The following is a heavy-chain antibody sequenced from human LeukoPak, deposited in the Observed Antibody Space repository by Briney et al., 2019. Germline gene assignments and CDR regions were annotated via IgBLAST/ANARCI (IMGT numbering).Heavy chain of an antibody. CDR2: INTNTRNP. D-gene: IGHD1-7*01. J-gene: IGHJ3*02. CDR1: AYTFTNYA. CDR3: ARGNNWNLGIAFDI. Sequence: GASVKVSCKASAYTFTNYAMNWVRQAPGQGLEWMGWINTNTRNPTYAQGFTGRFVFSLDTSVSSAYLQISSLKAEDTAVYYCARGNNWNLGIAFDIWGQGTMVTVSS. V-gene: IGHV7-4-1*02.